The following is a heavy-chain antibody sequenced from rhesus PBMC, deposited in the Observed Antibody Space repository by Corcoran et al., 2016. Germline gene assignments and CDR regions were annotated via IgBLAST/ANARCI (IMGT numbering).Heavy chain of an antibody. CDR2: VRHKAHRSPT. CDR1: GVSFSNHY. J-gene: IGHJ4*01. Sequence: EGQLVESGGGLAQPGGSLRLSWVASGVSFSNHYMDWVRQAPGKGREGVGRVRHKAHRSPTAYAASVKGRFTVSRDDSKNTLYLQMSSLKTEDTAVYYCARRSYSGNNYELDYWGQGVLVTVSS. V-gene: IGHV3-38*01. D-gene: IGHD3-22*01. CDR3: ARRSYSGNNYELDY.